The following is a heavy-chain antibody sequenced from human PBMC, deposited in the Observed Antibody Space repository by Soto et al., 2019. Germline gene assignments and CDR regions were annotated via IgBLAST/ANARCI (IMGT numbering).Heavy chain of an antibody. CDR3: ASEYCSSTSCYGG. Sequence: QVQLQQWGAGLLKPSETLSLTCAVYGGSFSGYYWSWIRQPPGKGLEWIGEINHSGSTNYNPSLKSRVTISVDTSKNQFSLKLSSVTAADTAVYYCASEYCSSTSCYGGWGQGTLVTVSS. V-gene: IGHV4-34*01. D-gene: IGHD2-2*01. J-gene: IGHJ4*02. CDR1: GGSFSGYY. CDR2: INHSGST.